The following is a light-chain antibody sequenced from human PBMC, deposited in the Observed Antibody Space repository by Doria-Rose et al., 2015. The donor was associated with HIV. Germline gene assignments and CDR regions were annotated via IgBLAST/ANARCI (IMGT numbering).Light chain of an antibody. CDR3: QQTYSAPPWK. Sequence: DMGLTQSPSSLSASIGDRVTITCRASQTVSTYLNWFQQEPVKAPKLLIYAASRLQSGVPSRCSGSGSGTDFTPTISGLQHGEFATYYWQQTYSAPPWKFGQGTKVEMK. CDR2: AAS. CDR1: QTVSTY. V-gene: IGKV1-39*01. J-gene: IGKJ1*01.